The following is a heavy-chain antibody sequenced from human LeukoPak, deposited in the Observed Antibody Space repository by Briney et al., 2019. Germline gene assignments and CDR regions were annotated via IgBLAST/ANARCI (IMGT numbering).Heavy chain of an antibody. D-gene: IGHD1-26*01. J-gene: IGHJ4*02. CDR1: GFTFSSYA. CDR2: IGGSGVST. Sequence: PGGSLRLSCTASGFTFSSYAMSWVRQAPGKGLEWVSAIGGSGVSTNNADSGRGRFTISRDNSKNTRYLQMNSRRAEDTAVYYCAKPLVVGAKKVGEFDYWGQGTLVTVSS. V-gene: IGHV3-23*01. CDR3: AKPLVVGAKKVGEFDY.